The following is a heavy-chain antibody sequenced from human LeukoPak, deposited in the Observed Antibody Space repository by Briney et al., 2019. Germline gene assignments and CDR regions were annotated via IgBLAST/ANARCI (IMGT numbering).Heavy chain of an antibody. J-gene: IGHJ4*02. V-gene: IGHV5-51*01. D-gene: IGHD1-26*01. CDR2: IYPGDSDT. Sequence: GESLKISCKGSGYSLTSYWIGWVRPMPGKGLEWMGIIYPGDSDTRYSPSFQGQVTISADKSISTAYLQWSSLKASDTAMYYCARGDEATMSSFDYWGQGTLVTVSS. CDR1: GYSLTSYW. CDR3: ARGDEATMSSFDY.